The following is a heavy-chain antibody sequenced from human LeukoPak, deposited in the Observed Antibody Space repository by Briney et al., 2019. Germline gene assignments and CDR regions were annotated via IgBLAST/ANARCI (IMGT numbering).Heavy chain of an antibody. CDR3: AISPAVDAFDI. V-gene: IGHV4-59*01. J-gene: IGHJ3*02. Sequence: SETLSLTCTVSGGSISSYYWSWIRQPPGKGLEWIGYIYYSGSTNYNPSLKSRVTISVDTSKNQFSLKLSSVTAADTAVYYCAISPAVDAFDIWGQGTMVTVSS. CDR1: GGSISSYY. CDR2: IYYSGST.